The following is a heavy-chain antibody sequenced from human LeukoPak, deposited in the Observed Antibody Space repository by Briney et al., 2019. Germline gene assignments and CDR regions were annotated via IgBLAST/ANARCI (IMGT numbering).Heavy chain of an antibody. CDR3: AKDYYDSSGYFGYYYYYGMDV. CDR1: GFTFSSYS. V-gene: IGHV3-21*01. J-gene: IGHJ6*02. D-gene: IGHD3-22*01. Sequence: GGSLRLSCAASGFTFSSYSMNGVRQAPGKELEWVSSISSSSSYIYYADSVKGRFTISRDNAKNSLYLQMNSLRAEDTAVYYCAKDYYDSSGYFGYYYYYGMDVWGQGTTVTVSS. CDR2: ISSSSSYI.